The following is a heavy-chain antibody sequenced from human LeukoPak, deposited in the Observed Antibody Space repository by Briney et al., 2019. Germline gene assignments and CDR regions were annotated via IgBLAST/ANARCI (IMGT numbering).Heavy chain of an antibody. Sequence: SVKVSCKASGGTFSSYAISWVRQALGQGLEWMGGIIPIFGTANYAQKFQGRVTITADESTSTAYMELSSLRSEDTAVYYCARSGYDILTEKNYYYYYGMDVWGQGTTVTVSS. CDR1: GGTFSSYA. V-gene: IGHV1-69*13. J-gene: IGHJ6*02. CDR3: ARSGYDILTEKNYYYYYGMDV. CDR2: IIPIFGTA. D-gene: IGHD3-9*01.